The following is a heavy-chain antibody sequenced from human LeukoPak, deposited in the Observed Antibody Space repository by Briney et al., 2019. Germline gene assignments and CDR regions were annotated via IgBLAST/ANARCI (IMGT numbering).Heavy chain of an antibody. Sequence: GGSLRLFCAASGFTFSRYWMHWLRQAPGKGVVWVSRINEDGSTTIYADSVKGRFTISRDNVKNTLYLQMNGLRAEDTAVYYCARGGLEPVDYWGQGTLVTVSS. CDR3: ARGGLEPVDY. D-gene: IGHD1-14*01. V-gene: IGHV3-74*01. J-gene: IGHJ4*02. CDR1: GFTFSRYW. CDR2: INEDGSTT.